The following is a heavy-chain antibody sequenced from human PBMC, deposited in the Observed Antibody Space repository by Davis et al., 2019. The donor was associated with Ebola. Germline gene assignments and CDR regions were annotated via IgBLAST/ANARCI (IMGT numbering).Heavy chain of an antibody. CDR2: INWDEKEK. Sequence: GESLKISCGAFGFTFSTSWMGWVRQPPGKGLEWVATINWDEKEKYYVDSVRGRFTISRDNGKNSLYLQMNSLSAEDTAIYFCVGLNWGSPDRWGRGTLVTVSS. V-gene: IGHV3-7*03. D-gene: IGHD7-27*01. CDR1: GFTFSTSW. CDR3: VGLNWGSPDR. J-gene: IGHJ5*02.